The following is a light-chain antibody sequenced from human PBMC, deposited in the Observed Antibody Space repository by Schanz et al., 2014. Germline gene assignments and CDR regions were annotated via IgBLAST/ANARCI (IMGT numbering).Light chain of an antibody. CDR3: QQRSNWPGIT. Sequence: EIVMTQSPATLSVSPGERATLSCRASQSVTNNFLAWYQQKPGQAPRLLIYDASNRATGISARFSGSGSGTDFTLTISSLEPEDFAVYYCQQRSNWPGITFGQGTRLEIK. CDR1: QSVTNN. V-gene: IGKV3-11*01. J-gene: IGKJ5*01. CDR2: DAS.